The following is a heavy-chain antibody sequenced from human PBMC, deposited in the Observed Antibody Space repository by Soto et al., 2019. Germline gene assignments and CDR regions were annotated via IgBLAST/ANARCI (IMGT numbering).Heavy chain of an antibody. D-gene: IGHD3-10*01. CDR3: ARVTSMVRGVIDNWFDP. J-gene: IGHJ5*02. CDR1: GGTFSSYA. V-gene: IGHV1-69*01. Sequence: QVPLVQSGAEVKKPGSSVTVSCKASGGTFSSYAIHWVRQAPGQGLEWMGGIIPMYGPAKYAQRFQGRVTITAAESPTTVYMELTSLTSQDTAVYYCARVTSMVRGVIDNWFDPWGHGTLVTVSS. CDR2: IIPMYGPA.